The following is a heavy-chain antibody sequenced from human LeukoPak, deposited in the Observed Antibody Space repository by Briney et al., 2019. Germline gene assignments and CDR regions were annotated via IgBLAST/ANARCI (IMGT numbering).Heavy chain of an antibody. V-gene: IGHV3-21*01. D-gene: IGHD4-17*01. J-gene: IGHJ6*02. CDR1: GFTFSSYS. CDR3: ARDGLRDYYYYYGMDV. CDR2: ISSSSSYI. Sequence: GGSLRLSCAASGFTFSSYSMTWVRQAPGKGLEWVSSISSSSSYIYYADSVKGRFTISRDNAKNSLYLQMNSLRAEDTAVYYCARDGLRDYYYYYGMDVWGQGTTVTVSS.